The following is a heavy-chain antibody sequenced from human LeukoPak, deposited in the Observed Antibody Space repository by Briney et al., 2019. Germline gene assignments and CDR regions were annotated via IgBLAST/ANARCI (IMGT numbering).Heavy chain of an antibody. J-gene: IGHJ1*01. CDR1: GGSISSSSYY. CDR2: IYYSGST. CDR3: ARAIAAATFQH. Sequence: PSETLSLTCTVSGGSISSSSYYWGWIRQPPGKGLEWIGSIYYSGSTYYNPSLKSRVTISVDTSKNQFSLKLSSVTAADTAVYYCARAIAAATFQHWGQGTLVTVSS. D-gene: IGHD6-13*01. V-gene: IGHV4-39*07.